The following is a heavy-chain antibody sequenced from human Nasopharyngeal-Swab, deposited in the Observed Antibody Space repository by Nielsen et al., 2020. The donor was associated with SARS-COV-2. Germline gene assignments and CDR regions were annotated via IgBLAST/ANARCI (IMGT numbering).Heavy chain of an antibody. D-gene: IGHD6-13*01. CDR3: ARDLITAAGRDWFDP. CDR2: IYHSGST. Sequence: GSLRLSCAVSGGSISSSNWWSWVRQPPGKGLEWIGEIYHSGSTNYNPSLKSRVTISVDTSKNQFSLKLSSVTAADTAVYYCARDLITAAGRDWFDPWGQGTLVTVSS. J-gene: IGHJ5*02. CDR1: GGSISSSNW. V-gene: IGHV4-4*02.